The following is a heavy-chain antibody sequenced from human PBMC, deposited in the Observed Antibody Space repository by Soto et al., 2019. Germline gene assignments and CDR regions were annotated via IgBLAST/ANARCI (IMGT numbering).Heavy chain of an antibody. Sequence: ASVKVSCKASGGTFSSYAISWLRQAPGQGLEWMGGIIPIFGTANYAQKFQGRVTITADKSTSTAYMELSSLRSEDTAVYYCARGASWAGELRHFDYWGQGTLVTVSS. J-gene: IGHJ4*02. CDR1: GGTFSSYA. D-gene: IGHD1-26*01. V-gene: IGHV1-69*06. CDR2: IIPIFGTA. CDR3: ARGASWAGELRHFDY.